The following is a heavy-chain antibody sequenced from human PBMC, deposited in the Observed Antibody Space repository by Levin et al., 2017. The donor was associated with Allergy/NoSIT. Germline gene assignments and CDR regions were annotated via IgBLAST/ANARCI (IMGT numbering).Heavy chain of an antibody. Sequence: SETLSLTCAVYGGSFSGYYWSWIRQPPGKGLEWIGEINHSGSTNYNPSLKSRVTISVDTSKNQFSLKLSSVTAADTAVYYCASWLGSGLWFDPWGQGTLVTVSS. CDR1: GGSFSGYY. CDR2: INHSGST. D-gene: IGHD2-15*01. V-gene: IGHV4-34*01. CDR3: ASWLGSGLWFDP. J-gene: IGHJ5*02.